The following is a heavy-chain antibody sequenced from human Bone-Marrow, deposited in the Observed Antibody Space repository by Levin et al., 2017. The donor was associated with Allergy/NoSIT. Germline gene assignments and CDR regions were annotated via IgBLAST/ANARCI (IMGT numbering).Heavy chain of an antibody. CDR3: ATVGDNDYAMGKWFGS. V-gene: IGHV1-24*01. CDR1: GYTLTDVS. Sequence: ASVKVSCKVSGYTLTDVSIHWVRQAPGKGLEWMGGFDPEDAETIYAQEFQGRVTMTEDTSTDTGYMELRSLTSDDTAVYYCATVGDNDYAMGKWFGSWGQGTLVTVSS. D-gene: IGHD4/OR15-4a*01. CDR2: FDPEDAET. J-gene: IGHJ5*01.